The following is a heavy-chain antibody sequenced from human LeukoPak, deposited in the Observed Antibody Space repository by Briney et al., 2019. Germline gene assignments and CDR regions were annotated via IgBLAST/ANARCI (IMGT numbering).Heavy chain of an antibody. CDR2: ISAYNGNT. D-gene: IGHD6-13*01. CDR3: ARGYSSSWYSWFDP. J-gene: IGHJ5*02. Sequence: ASVKVSCKASGYTFTSYGISWVRQAPGQGLEWMGWISAYNGNTNYAQKLQGRVTMTTDTSTSTACMELRSLRSDDTAVYYCARGYSSSWYSWFDPWGQGTLVTVSS. CDR1: GYTFTSYG. V-gene: IGHV1-18*01.